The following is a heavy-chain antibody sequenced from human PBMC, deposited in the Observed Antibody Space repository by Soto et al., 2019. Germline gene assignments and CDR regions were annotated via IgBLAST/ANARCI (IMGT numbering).Heavy chain of an antibody. V-gene: IGHV3-7*03. J-gene: IGHJ4*02. CDR2: IKQHGSEK. CDR3: ARHRAVTIFGEEALFFDF. CDR1: GFTFSDFW. D-gene: IGHD3-3*01. Sequence: VRLVESGGDLVQPGGSLRLSCAASGFTFSDFWMSWVRQAPGKGLEWVANIKQHGSEKHYVDSVKGRFTISRDNAKNSVYLEMNSLRPEDTAVYYCARHRAVTIFGEEALFFDFWGQGTLVSVSS.